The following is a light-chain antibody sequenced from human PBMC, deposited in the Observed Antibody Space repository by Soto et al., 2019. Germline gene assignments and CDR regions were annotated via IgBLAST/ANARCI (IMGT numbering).Light chain of an antibody. CDR2: EVS. V-gene: IGLV2-14*01. Sequence: QSALTQPASVSGSPGQSITISCTGTSSDVGGYDYVSWYQQHPGKAPKLMIYEVSNRPSGVSDRFFASKSGNTASLTISGLQAEDEADYYCSSFTSSTNWVFGGGTKLTVL. CDR1: SSDVGGYDY. J-gene: IGLJ3*02. CDR3: SSFTSSTNWV.